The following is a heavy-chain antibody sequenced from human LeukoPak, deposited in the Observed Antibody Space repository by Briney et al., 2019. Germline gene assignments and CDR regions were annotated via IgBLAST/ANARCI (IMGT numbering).Heavy chain of an antibody. CDR2: INHSGST. CDR3: ARGRPSHVPKQWLVPTAGYYFDY. J-gene: IGHJ4*02. V-gene: IGHV4-34*01. D-gene: IGHD6-19*01. CDR1: GGSFSGYY. Sequence: PSETLSLTCAVYGGSFSGYYWSWIRQPPGKGLEWIGEINHSGSTNYNPSLKSRVTISVDTSKNQFSLKLSSVTAADTAVYYCARGRPSHVPKQWLVPTAGYYFDYWAREPWSPSPQ.